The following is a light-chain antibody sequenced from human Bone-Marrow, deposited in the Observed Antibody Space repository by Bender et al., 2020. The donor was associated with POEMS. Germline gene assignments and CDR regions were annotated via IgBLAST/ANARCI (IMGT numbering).Light chain of an antibody. J-gene: IGLJ3*02. Sequence: QSVLTQPPSASGTPGQRVTISCSGASSNIGAHAVTWYQHLPGTAPKLIIYSTHPQPSYVPDRFSGSSSGTSASLAISGLQSEDEDDYYCAVWDDSLNAWVFGGGTNLTVL. CDR1: SSNIGAHA. CDR3: AVWDDSLNAWV. CDR2: STH. V-gene: IGLV1-44*01.